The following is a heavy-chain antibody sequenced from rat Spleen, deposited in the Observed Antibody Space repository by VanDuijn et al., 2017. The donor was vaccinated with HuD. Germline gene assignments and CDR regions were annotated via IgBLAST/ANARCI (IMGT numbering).Heavy chain of an antibody. CDR2: ITNTGGST. CDR1: GFTFNNYW. V-gene: IGHV5-31*01. CDR3: AKDVPFYYYTRHHYWYFDL. Sequence: EVQLVESGGGLVQPGRSLRLSCVASGFTFNNYWMTWIRQAPGKGLEWVASITNTGGSTYYPDSVKGRFTISRDNAKSTLYLQMNSLRSEDTATYYCAKDVPFYYYTRHHYWYFDLWGPGTMVTVSS. D-gene: IGHD1-1*01. J-gene: IGHJ1*01.